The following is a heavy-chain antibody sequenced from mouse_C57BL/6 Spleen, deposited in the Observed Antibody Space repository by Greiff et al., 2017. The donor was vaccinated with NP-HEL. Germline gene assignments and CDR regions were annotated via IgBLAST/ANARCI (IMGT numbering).Heavy chain of an antibody. J-gene: IGHJ2*01. CDR3: ARPPHYYGSSYFDY. CDR2: IDPNSGGT. Sequence: QVQLQQPGAELVKPGASVKLSCKASGYTFTSYWLHWVKQRPGRGLEWIGRIDPNSGGTKYNEKFKSKATLTVAKPSSTAYMQLSSLKSEDSAVYYCARPPHYYGSSYFDYWGQGTTLTVSS. CDR1: GYTFTSYW. D-gene: IGHD1-1*01. V-gene: IGHV1-72*01.